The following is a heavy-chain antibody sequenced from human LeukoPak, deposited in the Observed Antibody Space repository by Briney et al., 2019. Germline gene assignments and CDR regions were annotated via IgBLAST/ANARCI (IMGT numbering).Heavy chain of an antibody. D-gene: IGHD6-13*01. CDR1: GFTFSSYG. V-gene: IGHV3-33*01. J-gene: IGHJ3*02. CDR2: IWYDGSNR. CDR3: ARDRDYSDSWSACDI. Sequence: PGGSLRLSCAASGFTFSSYGMHWVRQAPGKGLEWVAVIWYDGSNRYYSDSVKGRFTISRGNSKNTLYLQMNSLRAEDTAVYYCARDRDYSDSWSACDIWGQGTMVSVSS.